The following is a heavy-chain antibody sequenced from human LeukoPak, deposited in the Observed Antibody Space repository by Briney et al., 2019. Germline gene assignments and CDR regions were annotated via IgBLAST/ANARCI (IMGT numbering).Heavy chain of an antibody. CDR2: INPNSGGT. V-gene: IGHV1-2*02. Sequence: ASVKVSCKTSGYTFTAYYMHWVRQAPGQGPEWMGWINPNSGGTNYAQKFQGRVTMTSDTSINTAYMELSRLMSDDTAVYYCAADGYNSRRFFDYWGQGTLVTVSS. CDR3: AADGYNSRRFFDY. D-gene: IGHD5-24*01. J-gene: IGHJ4*02. CDR1: GYTFTAYY.